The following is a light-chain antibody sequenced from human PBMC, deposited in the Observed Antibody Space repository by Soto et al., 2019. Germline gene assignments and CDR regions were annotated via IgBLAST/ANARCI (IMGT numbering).Light chain of an antibody. CDR1: SSDVGGYNY. CDR3: SSYTSSSTLV. CDR2: EVS. V-gene: IGLV2-14*01. J-gene: IGLJ1*01. Sequence: QSALTQPASVSGSPGQSITISCTGTSSDVGGYNYVSWYQQHPGKAPKLMIYEVSNRPSGVSNRFSGSQSGNTASLTISGLQAEDEADYYCSSYTSSSTLVFGTGTKLTAL.